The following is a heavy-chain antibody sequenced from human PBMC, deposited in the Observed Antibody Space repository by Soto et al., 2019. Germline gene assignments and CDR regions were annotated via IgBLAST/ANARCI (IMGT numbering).Heavy chain of an antibody. CDR1: GGTLSSGVFS. CDR2: IYHSGST. J-gene: IGHJ5*02. D-gene: IGHD3-10*01. CDR3: ARAPYYYGSGVGWFDP. V-gene: IGHV4-30-2*01. Sequence: SVTSAVSGGTLSSGVFSLSWKKKPPGKGLEWIGYIYHSGSTYYNPSLKSRVTISVDRSKNQFSLKLSSVTAADTAVYYCARAPYYYGSGVGWFDPWGQGTLVTVSS.